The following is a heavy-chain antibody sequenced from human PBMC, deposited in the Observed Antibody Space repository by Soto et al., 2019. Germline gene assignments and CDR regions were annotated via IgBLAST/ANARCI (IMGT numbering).Heavy chain of an antibody. CDR3: ARAGGLGAVAVDY. J-gene: IGHJ4*02. Sequence: PSETLSLTCAACGGSVCIAGYSGTWIQQPPGKGVEWIGYIDHSGSTYYDPSLKSRVTISVDRSKNQFSLKLSSVTAAHTAVYYCARAGGLGAVAVDYWAQGPLVTVSS. D-gene: IGHD6-19*01. V-gene: IGHV4-30-2*01. CDR2: IDHSGST. CDR1: GGSVCIAGYS.